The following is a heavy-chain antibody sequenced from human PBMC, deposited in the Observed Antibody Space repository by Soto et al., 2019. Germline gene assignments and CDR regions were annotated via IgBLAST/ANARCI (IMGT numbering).Heavy chain of an antibody. D-gene: IGHD3-16*01. CDR3: ARTTGWLHLGEPSGGDWFDP. CDR1: GFSLSTSGVG. CDR2: IYWDDDK. J-gene: IGHJ5*02. V-gene: IGHV2-5*02. Sequence: QITLKESGPTLVKPTQTLTLTCTFSGFSLSTSGVGVGWIRQPPGKALEWLALIYWDDDKRYSPSLKSRLTITKDTSKNQVVLTMTNMDPVDTATYSCARTTGWLHLGEPSGGDWFDPWGQGTLVTVSS.